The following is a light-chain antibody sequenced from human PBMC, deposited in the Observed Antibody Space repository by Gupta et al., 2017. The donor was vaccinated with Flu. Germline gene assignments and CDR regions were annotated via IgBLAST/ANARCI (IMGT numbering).Light chain of an antibody. V-gene: IGLV1-40*01. CDR1: SSNIGAGYD. J-gene: IGLJ1*01. CDR2: GNS. Sequence: SVLTQPPSVSGAPGQRVTISCTGSSSNIGAGYDVHWYQQLPGTAPKLLIYGNSNRPSGFPDRFSGSKSGTSASLAITGLQAEDEADYYCQSYDSSLSGSNVFGTGTKVTVL. CDR3: QSYDSSLSGSNV.